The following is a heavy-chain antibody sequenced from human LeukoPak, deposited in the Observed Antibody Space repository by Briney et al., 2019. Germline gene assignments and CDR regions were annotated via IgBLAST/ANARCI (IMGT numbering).Heavy chain of an antibody. D-gene: IGHD3-22*01. CDR2: IKQDGSEK. J-gene: IGHJ6*02. V-gene: IGHV3-7*03. Sequence: GGSLRLSCAASGFTFSSYWMSWVRQAPGKGLEWVANIKQDGSEKYYVDSVKGRFTISRDNAKNSLYLQMNSLRAEDTAVYYCARVGSGYYPQVPPYYYYGMDVWGQGTTVTVSS. CDR1: GFTFSSYW. CDR3: ARVGSGYYPQVPPYYYYGMDV.